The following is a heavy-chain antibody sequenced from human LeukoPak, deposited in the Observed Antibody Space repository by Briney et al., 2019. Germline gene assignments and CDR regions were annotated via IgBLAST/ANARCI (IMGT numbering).Heavy chain of an antibody. CDR3: ARLERYGDSSFDY. J-gene: IGHJ4*02. CDR2: ISSSGSTI. V-gene: IGHV3-48*03. D-gene: IGHD4-17*01. CDR1: GFTFSSYE. Sequence: QPGGSLRLSCAASGFTFSSYEMNWVRQAPGKGLEWVSYISSSGSTIYYADSVKGRFTISRDNAKNSLYLQMNSLRAEDTAVYFCARLERYGDSSFDYWGQGTLVTVSS.